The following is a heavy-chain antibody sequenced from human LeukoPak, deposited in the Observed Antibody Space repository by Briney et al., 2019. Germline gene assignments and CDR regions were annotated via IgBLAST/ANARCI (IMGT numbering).Heavy chain of an antibody. CDR2: IYHSGST. V-gene: IGHV4-30-2*01. Sequence: SETLSLTCTVSGGSISSGGYYWSWIRQPPGKGLEWIGYIYHSGSTYYNPSLKSRVTISVDRSKNQFSLKLSSVTAADTAVYYCARVIHQTATYFDYWGQGTLVTVSS. CDR3: ARVIHQTATYFDY. J-gene: IGHJ4*02. CDR1: GGSISSGGYY. D-gene: IGHD2-21*02.